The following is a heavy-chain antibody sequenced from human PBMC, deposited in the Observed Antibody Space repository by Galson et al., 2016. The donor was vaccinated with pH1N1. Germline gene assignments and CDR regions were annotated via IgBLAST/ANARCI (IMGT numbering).Heavy chain of an antibody. CDR1: GGSISSYY. D-gene: IGHD6-6*01. Sequence: LSLTCTVSGGSISSYYWSWIRQPPGKGLEWIGYIYYSGSTNYNPSLKSRVTISVDTSKNQFSLKLSSVTAADTAVYYCARIQGSSEWGYYFDYWGQGTLVTVSS. J-gene: IGHJ4*02. V-gene: IGHV4-59*08. CDR2: IYYSGST. CDR3: ARIQGSSEWGYYFDY.